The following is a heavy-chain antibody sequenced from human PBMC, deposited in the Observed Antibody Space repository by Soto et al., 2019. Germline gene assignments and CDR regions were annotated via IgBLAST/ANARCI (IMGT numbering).Heavy chain of an antibody. J-gene: IGHJ4*02. CDR3: ARDGVLVTLYYFDY. CDR1: GFTFSSYW. CDR2: IKQDGSEK. Sequence: GGSLRLSCAASGFTFSSYWMSWVRQAPGKGLEWVANIKQDGSEKYYVDSVKGRFTISRDNAKKSLYLQMNSLRAEDTAVYYCARDGVLVTLYYFDYWGQGTLVTVSS. V-gene: IGHV3-7*01. D-gene: IGHD2-8*02.